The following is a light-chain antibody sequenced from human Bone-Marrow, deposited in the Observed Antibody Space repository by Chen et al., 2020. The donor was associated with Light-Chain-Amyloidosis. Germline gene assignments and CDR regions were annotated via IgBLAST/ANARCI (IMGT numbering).Light chain of an antibody. CDR2: RNN. Sequence: SSELTQDPAVSVTLGQTVRNTCQGDSLRYYPATWYQQKPGQAPVLVISRNNNRPSGIPDRFSGSSSGNAASLTITGAQAEDEADYHCSSRDTTGNHLLFGGGTSLTVL. J-gene: IGLJ2*01. V-gene: IGLV3-19*01. CDR1: SLRYYP. CDR3: SSRDTTGNHLL.